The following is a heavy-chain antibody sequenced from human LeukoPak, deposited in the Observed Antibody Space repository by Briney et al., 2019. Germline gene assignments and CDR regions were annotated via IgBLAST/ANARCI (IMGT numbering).Heavy chain of an antibody. D-gene: IGHD3-10*01. CDR3: ARGHYYGSGSYFGFDP. J-gene: IGHJ5*02. CDR1: GYTFTGYY. Sequence: ASVKVSCKASGYTFTGYYMHWVRQAPGQGLEWMGWINPNSGGTNYAQKFQGRVTMTRDTSISTAYMELSRLRSDDTAVYYCARGHYYGSGSYFGFDPWGQGTLVTVSS. CDR2: INPNSGGT. V-gene: IGHV1-2*02.